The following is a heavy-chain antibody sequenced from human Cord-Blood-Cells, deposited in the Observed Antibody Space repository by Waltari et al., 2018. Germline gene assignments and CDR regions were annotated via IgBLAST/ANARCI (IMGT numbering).Heavy chain of an antibody. CDR3: AKGGGYSSPNWFDP. J-gene: IGHJ5*02. Sequence: QVQLQESGPGLVKPSQTLSLTCTVSVGSISSGGYYWSWIRQHPGKGLEWIGYIYYSGSTYYNPSIKSRVTISVDTSKNQFSLKLSSVTAADTAVYYCAKGGGYSSPNWFDPWGQGTLVTVSS. CDR2: IYYSGST. V-gene: IGHV4-31*03. D-gene: IGHD5-18*01. CDR1: VGSISSGGYY.